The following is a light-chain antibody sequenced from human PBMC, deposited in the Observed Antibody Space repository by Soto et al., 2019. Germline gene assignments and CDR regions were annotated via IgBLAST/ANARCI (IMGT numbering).Light chain of an antibody. Sequence: IQLTQSPSSLTASVGDRVTITCRASQGISRALSWYQQKPGSAPKLLIYTTSNLRGGVPLRFSASGSDTEFTLTVSSLQPEDFATYYCQQHYNYPLTFGGGTKVEIK. V-gene: IGKV1-9*01. CDR3: QQHYNYPLT. CDR2: TTS. J-gene: IGKJ4*01. CDR1: QGISRA.